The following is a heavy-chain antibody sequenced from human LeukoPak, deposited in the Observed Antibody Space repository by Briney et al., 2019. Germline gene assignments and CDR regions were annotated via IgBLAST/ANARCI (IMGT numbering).Heavy chain of an antibody. J-gene: IGHJ6*04. CDR3: ARGAYYGSGITYGMDV. D-gene: IGHD3-10*01. V-gene: IGHV1-69*01. Sequence: AASVKVSCKASGGTFSSYAISWVRQAPGQGLEWMRGIIPIFGTANYAQKFQGRVTITADESTSTAYMELSSLRSEDTAVYYCARGAYYGSGITYGMDVWGKGTTVTVSS. CDR2: IIPIFGTA. CDR1: GGTFSSYA.